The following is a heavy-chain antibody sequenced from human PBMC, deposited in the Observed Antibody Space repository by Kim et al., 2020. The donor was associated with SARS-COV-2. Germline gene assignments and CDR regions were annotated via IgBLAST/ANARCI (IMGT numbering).Heavy chain of an antibody. CDR2: ISAYNGNT. D-gene: IGHD1-26*01. Sequence: ASVKVSCKASGYTFTSYGISWVRQAPGQGLEWMGWISAYNGNTNYAQKLQGRVTMTTDTSTSTAYMELRSLRSDDTAVYYCARDWDEWEVVGATRRLYGMDVWGQGTTVTVSS. J-gene: IGHJ6*02. CDR1: GYTFTSYG. CDR3: ARDWDEWEVVGATRRLYGMDV. V-gene: IGHV1-18*01.